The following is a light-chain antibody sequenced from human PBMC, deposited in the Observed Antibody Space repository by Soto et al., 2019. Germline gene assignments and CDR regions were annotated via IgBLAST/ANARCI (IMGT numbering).Light chain of an antibody. J-gene: IGLJ2*01. Sequence: QAVVTQEPSLTVSPGGTVNLTCGSSTGAVTSGHYPYWFQQKPGQAPRTLIYDTSNKHSWTPARFSGSLLGGKAALTLSGAQPEDEAEYYCLLSYRGALHVVFGGGTQLTVL. CDR1: TGAVTSGHY. V-gene: IGLV7-46*01. CDR3: LLSYRGALHVV. CDR2: DTS.